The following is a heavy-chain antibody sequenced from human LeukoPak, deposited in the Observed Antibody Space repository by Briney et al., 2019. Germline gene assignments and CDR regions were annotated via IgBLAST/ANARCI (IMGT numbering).Heavy chain of an antibody. V-gene: IGHV1-8*01. Sequence: ASVKVSCKASGYTFTSYDINWVRQATGQGLEWMGWMNPNSGNTGYAQKFQGRVTTTRNTSISTAYMELSSLRSEDTAVYYCARAPYDFWSGYYEGEDYWGQGTLVTVSS. CDR3: ARAPYDFWSGYYEGEDY. J-gene: IGHJ4*02. D-gene: IGHD3-3*01. CDR1: GYTFTSYD. CDR2: MNPNSGNT.